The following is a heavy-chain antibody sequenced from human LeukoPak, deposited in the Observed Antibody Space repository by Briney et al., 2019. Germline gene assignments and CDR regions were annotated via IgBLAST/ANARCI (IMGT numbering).Heavy chain of an antibody. D-gene: IGHD3-9*01. CDR2: ISKNAVDT. J-gene: IGHJ4*02. V-gene: IGHV3-23*01. Sequence: GGSLRLSCTGSGFIFSLYAVSWVRQAPGKGLEWVSAISKNAVDTYYADSVKRRLTISRDSSKNTVYLEMNSLRAEDTAVYYCVRDMEPLRYFDTWGQGTLVSVSS. CDR1: GFIFSLYA. CDR3: VRDMEPLRYFDT.